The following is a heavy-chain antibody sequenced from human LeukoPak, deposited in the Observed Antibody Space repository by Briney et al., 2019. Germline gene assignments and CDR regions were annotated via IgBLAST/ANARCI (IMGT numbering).Heavy chain of an antibody. V-gene: IGHV3-23*01. CDR1: GFTFSSYA. D-gene: IGHD6-13*01. CDR2: ISGSGGST. Sequence: PGGSLRLSCAASGFTFSSYAMSWVRQAPGKGLEWVSAISGSGGSTYYADSVKGRFTISRDNSKNTLYLQMNSLRAEDTAVYYCAGRGHRAAGPGYYFDYWGQGTLVTVSS. J-gene: IGHJ4*02. CDR3: AGRGHRAAGPGYYFDY.